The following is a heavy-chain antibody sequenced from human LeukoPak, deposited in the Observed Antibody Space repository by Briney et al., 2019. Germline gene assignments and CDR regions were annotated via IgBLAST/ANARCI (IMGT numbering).Heavy chain of an antibody. V-gene: IGHV4-4*02. J-gene: IGHJ4*02. D-gene: IGHD2/OR15-2a*01. CDR3: TRENRPFCPFAY. CDR2: ISHSGTT. Sequence: SGTLSLTCAVSGGSIDITNYWSWVRQAPGKGLEWIGEISHSGTTNYSPTLRSRVAMSLDRANNQFSLNLTSVTDADTAVYYCTRENRPFCPFAYWGQGVLVTVSS. CDR1: GGSIDITNY.